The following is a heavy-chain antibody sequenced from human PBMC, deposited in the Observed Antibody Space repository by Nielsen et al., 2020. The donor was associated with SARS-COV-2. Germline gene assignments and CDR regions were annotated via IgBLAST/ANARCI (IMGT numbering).Heavy chain of an antibody. D-gene: IGHD6-13*01. CDR2: ISYDGSNK. Sequence: GSLKISCAASGFTFSSYGMHWVRQAPGKGLEWVAVISYDGSNKYYADSVKGRFTISRDNSKNTLYLQMNSLRAEDTAVYYCAKVGGAAAGTWSGHFDYWGQGTLVTVSS. CDR1: GFTFSSYG. CDR3: AKVGGAAAGTWSGHFDY. V-gene: IGHV3-30*18. J-gene: IGHJ4*02.